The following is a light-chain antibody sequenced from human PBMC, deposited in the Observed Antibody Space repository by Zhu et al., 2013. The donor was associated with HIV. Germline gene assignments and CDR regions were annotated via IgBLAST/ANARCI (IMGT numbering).Light chain of an antibody. J-gene: IGKJ2*01. CDR1: QSVSSY. CDR3: QYSPSALYT. CDR2: DAS. V-gene: IGKV3-11*01. Sequence: EIVLTQSPATLSLSPGERATLSCRASQSVSSYLAWYQQKPGQAPRLLIYDASNRATGIPARFSGSGSGTDFTLTISSLEPEDFAVYHCQYSPSALYTFGQGTKLDVK.